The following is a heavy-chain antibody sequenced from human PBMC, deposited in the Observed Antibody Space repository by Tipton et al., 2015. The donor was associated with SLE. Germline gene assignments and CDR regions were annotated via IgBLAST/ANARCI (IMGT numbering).Heavy chain of an antibody. Sequence: TLSLTCTVSGGSINTSDYFWGWIRQPPGKGLEWVGYVYSSGFSAYNPSLRSRVTISLDTSKNQFSLRLSSATAADTAVYYCAREKDFWNGYLYFDSWGRGTLVTVSS. V-gene: IGHV4-61*08. J-gene: IGHJ4*02. CDR3: AREKDFWNGYLYFDS. D-gene: IGHD3-3*01. CDR2: VYSSGFS. CDR1: GGSINTSDYF.